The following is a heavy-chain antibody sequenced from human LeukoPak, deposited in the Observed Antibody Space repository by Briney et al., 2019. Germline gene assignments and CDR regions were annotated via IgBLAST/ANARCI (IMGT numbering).Heavy chain of an antibody. D-gene: IGHD2/OR15-2a*01. V-gene: IGHV1-69*13. Sequence: SVKVSCKASGGTFRTYGLSWVRQAPGQGLEWMGGIIPIFGTGNSAQKFQGRVTITADESTSTAYMELSSLRSEDTAVYFCARVMTTYSFGPDRLYGMDVWGQGTTVTVSS. CDR1: GGTFRTYG. J-gene: IGHJ6*02. CDR3: ARVMTTYSFGPDRLYGMDV. CDR2: IIPIFGTG.